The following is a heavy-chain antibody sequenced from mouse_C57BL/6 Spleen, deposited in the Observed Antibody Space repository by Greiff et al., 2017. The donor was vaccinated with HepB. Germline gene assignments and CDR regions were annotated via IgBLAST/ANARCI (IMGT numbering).Heavy chain of an antibody. J-gene: IGHJ2*01. CDR2: IYPGSGNT. Sequence: QVQLQQSGPELVKPGASVKISCKASGYSFTSYYIHWVKQRPGQGLEWIGWIYPGSGNTKYNEKFKGKATLTADTSSSTAYMQLSSLTSEDSAVYYCARGTAQATYGYYFDYWGQGTTLTVSS. V-gene: IGHV1-66*01. D-gene: IGHD3-2*02. CDR1: GYSFTSYY. CDR3: ARGTAQATYGYYFDY.